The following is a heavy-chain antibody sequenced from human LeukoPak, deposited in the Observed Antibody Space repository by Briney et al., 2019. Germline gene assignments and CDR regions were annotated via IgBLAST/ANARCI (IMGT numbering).Heavy chain of an antibody. CDR2: ISSSGSTI. CDR1: GFTFSDYY. CDR3: ARAGRYIAPVCYY. V-gene: IGHV3-11*01. D-gene: IGHD6-13*01. J-gene: IGHJ4*02. Sequence: GGSLRLSCAASGFTFSDYYMSWIRQAPGKGLEWVSCISSSGSTIYYADSVKGRFTISRDNAKNSLYLQMNSLRAEGTAVYYCARAGRYIAPVCYYWGQGTLVTVSS.